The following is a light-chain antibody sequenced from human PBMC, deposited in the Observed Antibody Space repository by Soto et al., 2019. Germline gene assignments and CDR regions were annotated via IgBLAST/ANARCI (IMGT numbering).Light chain of an antibody. CDR2: GAS. CDR1: QGVSRK. J-gene: IGKJ1*01. Sequence: DIVMTQSPATLSVAPGERVTFSCRASQGVSRKLAWYQHKPGQAPRLLISGASTGATGIPARFSGSGSGTEFTLTISSLQSEDCATYYCQQSRSTPWTFGLGTKVAI. V-gene: IGKV3-15*01. CDR3: QQSRSTPWT.